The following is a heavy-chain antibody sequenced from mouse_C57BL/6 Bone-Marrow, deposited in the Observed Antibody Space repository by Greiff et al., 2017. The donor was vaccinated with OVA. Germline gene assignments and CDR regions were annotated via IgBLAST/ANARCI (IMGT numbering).Heavy chain of an antibody. J-gene: IGHJ4*01. D-gene: IGHD1-1*01. CDR3: ARFPLLLRRGYAMDY. CDR1: GYTFTSYW. CDR2: IDPSDSYT. V-gene: IGHV1-69*01. Sequence: QVQLKQPGAELVMPGASVKLSCKASGYTFTSYWMHWVKQRPGQGLEWIGEIDPSDSYTNYNQKFKGKSTLTVDKSSSTAYMQLSSLTSEDSAVYYCARFPLLLRRGYAMDYWGQGTSVTVSS.